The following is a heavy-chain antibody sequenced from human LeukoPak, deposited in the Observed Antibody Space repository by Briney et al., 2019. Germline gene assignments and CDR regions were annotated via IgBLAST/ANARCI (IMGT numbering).Heavy chain of an antibody. J-gene: IGHJ4*02. V-gene: IGHV3-30*18. CDR1: GLTFSTYA. CDR2: ISFDASNI. CDR3: AKSYSSTWPSPDVDY. Sequence: PGGPLGLSCAAPGLTFSTYAMHGVRRAPGKGRGGVAVISFDASNIYYAGSVKGRFTISRGNSKKTVYLQMNSLRAEDTAVYYCAKSYSSTWPSPDVDYWGQGTLVTVSS. D-gene: IGHD6-13*01.